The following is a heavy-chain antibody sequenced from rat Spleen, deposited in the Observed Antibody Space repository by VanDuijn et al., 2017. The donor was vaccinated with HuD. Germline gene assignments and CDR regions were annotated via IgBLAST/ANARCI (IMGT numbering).Heavy chain of an antibody. CDR2: ISPSGGST. D-gene: IGHD1-9*01. CDR3: ATGDYGYTNFDY. CDR1: GFTFSDYY. J-gene: IGHJ2*01. Sequence: EVQLVESDGGLVQPGRSLKLSCAASGFTFSDYYMAWVRQAPTKGLEWFASISPSGGSTYYRDSVKGRFTISRDNAKSTLYLQMDSLRSEDTATYYCATGDYGYTNFDYWGQGVMVTVSS. V-gene: IGHV5-27*01.